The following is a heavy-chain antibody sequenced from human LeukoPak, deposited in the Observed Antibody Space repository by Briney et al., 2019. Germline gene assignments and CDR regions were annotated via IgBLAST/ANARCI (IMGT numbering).Heavy chain of an antibody. J-gene: IGHJ4*02. V-gene: IGHV3-48*03. CDR3: ARGSRYYYDSSAIDY. CDR1: GFTFSNYE. CDR2: ISSSSGSTI. Sequence: GGSLRLSCAASGFTFSNYEMNWVRQAPGKGLEWVSYISSSSGSTIYYADSVKGRFTISRDNAKNSLHLQMNSLRAEDTAVYYCARGSRYYYDSSAIDYWGQGTLVTVSS. D-gene: IGHD3-22*01.